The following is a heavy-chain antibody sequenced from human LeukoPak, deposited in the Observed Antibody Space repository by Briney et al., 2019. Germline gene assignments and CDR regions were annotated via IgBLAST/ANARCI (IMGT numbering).Heavy chain of an antibody. CDR2: IYYSGST. J-gene: IGHJ6*04. V-gene: IGHV4-30-4*08. CDR1: GGSISSGDYY. D-gene: IGHD3-3*01. CDR3: ARVLRFLEWSGRMDV. Sequence: PSETLSLTCTVSGGSISSGDYYWSWIRQPPGKGLEWIGYIYYSGSTYYNPSLKSRVTISVDTSKNQFSLKLSSVTAADTAVYYCARVLRFLEWSGRMDVWGKGTAVTVSS.